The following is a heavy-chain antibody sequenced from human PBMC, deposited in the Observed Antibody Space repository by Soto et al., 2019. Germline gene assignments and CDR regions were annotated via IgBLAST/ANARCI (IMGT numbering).Heavy chain of an antibody. Sequence: EVQLVQSGAEVKKPGESLKISCQGSGYTFTTYWIGWVRQVPGKGLEWMGIIYASDSDTRYSPPFQGQVTISADKSINTAYLQWSSLKASDTAIYYCARRSYDVLTEYYGDDDFDIWGQGTMVIVSS. V-gene: IGHV5-51*03. J-gene: IGHJ3*02. CDR1: GYTFTTYW. CDR3: ARRSYDVLTEYYGDDDFDI. CDR2: IYASDSDT. D-gene: IGHD3-9*01.